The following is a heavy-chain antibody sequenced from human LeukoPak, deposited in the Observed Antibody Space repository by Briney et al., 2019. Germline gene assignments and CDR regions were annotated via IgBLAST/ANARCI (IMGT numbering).Heavy chain of an antibody. Sequence: PSETLSLTCAVYGGSFSGYYWSWIRQPPGKGLEWIGEINHSGSTNYNPSLKSRVTISVGTSKNQFSLKLSSVTAADTAVYYCARQVWGYYYYYGMDVWGQGTTVTVSS. V-gene: IGHV4-34*01. CDR2: INHSGST. CDR3: ARQVWGYYYYYGMDV. D-gene: IGHD7-27*01. J-gene: IGHJ6*02. CDR1: GGSFSGYY.